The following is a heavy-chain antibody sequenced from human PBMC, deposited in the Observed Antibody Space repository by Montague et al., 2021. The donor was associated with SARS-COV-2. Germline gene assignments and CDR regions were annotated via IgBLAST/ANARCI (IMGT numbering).Heavy chain of an antibody. CDR3: ARRGGGEVFARFMYWYFDV. D-gene: IGHD2-21*01. V-gene: IGHV4-59*13. J-gene: IGHJ2*01. CDR2: IYYSGSVTT. CDR1: GGSINNYH. Sequence: SETLSLTCSVSGGSINNYHWGCVRQSPGKGLERIGYIYYSGSVTTSYNPSLKSRVSISVDTSENQFSLKLTSVTAADTAVYYCARRGGGEVFARFMYWYFDVWSRGALVTVSS.